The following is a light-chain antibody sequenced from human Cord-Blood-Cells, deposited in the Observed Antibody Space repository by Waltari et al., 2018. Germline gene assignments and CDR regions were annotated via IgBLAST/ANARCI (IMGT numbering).Light chain of an antibody. V-gene: IGKV4-1*01. J-gene: IGKJ2*01. CDR3: QQYYSTPQT. CDR1: QSVLYSSNNKNY. CDR2: WAS. Sequence: DIVMTQSPDSLAVSLGERAPINCKSSQSVLYSSNNKNYLAWYQQKPEQPPKLLIYWASTRESGVPDRFSGSGSGTDFTLTISSLQAEDVAVYYCQQYYSTPQTFGQGTKLEIK.